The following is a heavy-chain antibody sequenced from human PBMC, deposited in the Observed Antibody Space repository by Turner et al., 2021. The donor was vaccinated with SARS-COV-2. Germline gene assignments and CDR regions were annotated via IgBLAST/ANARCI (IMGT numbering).Heavy chain of an antibody. V-gene: IGHV1-2*02. D-gene: IGHD5-18*01. CDR2: INPNSGGT. CDR3: ARSRYTYGSYYYYGMDV. J-gene: IGHJ6*02. CDR1: GYTFTGYY. Sequence: QVQLVQSGAEGKTPGASVKVSCKASGYTFTGYYMHWVRQAPGQGLEWMGWINPNSGGTNYAQKFQGRVTMTWDTSISTAYMELSRLRSDDTAVYYCARSRYTYGSYYYYGMDVWGQGTTVTVSS.